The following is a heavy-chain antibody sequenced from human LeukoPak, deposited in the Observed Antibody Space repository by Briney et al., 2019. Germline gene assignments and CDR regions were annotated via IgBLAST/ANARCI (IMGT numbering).Heavy chain of an antibody. J-gene: IGHJ5*02. CDR2: IHYSGST. V-gene: IGHV4-59*01. CDR1: GGSISSYY. Sequence: SETLSLTCTVSGGSISSYYWSWMRQPPGKGLEWIGYIHYSGSTNYNPSLKSRVTISVDTSKNQFSLKLSSVTAADTAVYYCARGSKYYDSSGYYAPDWFDPWGQGTLVTVSS. D-gene: IGHD3-22*01. CDR3: ARGSKYYDSSGYYAPDWFDP.